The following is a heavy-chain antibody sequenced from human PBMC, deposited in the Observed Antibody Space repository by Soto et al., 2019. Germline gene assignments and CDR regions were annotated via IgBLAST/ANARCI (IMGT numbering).Heavy chain of an antibody. CDR3: ARALEEQWLVGEGAFDI. D-gene: IGHD6-19*01. J-gene: IGHJ3*02. Sequence: SETLSLTSAVYGGSFSGYYWSWIRQPPGKGLEWIGEINHSGSTNYNPSLKSRVTISVDTSKNQFSLKLSSVTAADTAVYYCARALEEQWLVGEGAFDIWGQGTMVT. CDR2: INHSGST. CDR1: GGSFSGYY. V-gene: IGHV4-34*01.